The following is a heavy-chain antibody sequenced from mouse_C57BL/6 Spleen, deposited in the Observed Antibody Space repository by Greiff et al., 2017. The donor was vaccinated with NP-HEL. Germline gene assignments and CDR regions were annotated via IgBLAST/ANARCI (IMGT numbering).Heavy chain of an antibody. CDR3: AREGWLRSNYYAMDY. CDR1: GYSITSGYY. Sequence: DVKLVESGPGLVKPSQSLSLTCSVTGYSITSGYYWNWIRQFPGNKLEWMGYISYDGSNNYNPSLKNRISITRDTSKNQFFLKLNSVTTEDTATYYCAREGWLRSNYYAMDYWGQGTSVTVSS. D-gene: IGHD2-2*01. J-gene: IGHJ4*01. CDR2: ISYDGSN. V-gene: IGHV3-6*01.